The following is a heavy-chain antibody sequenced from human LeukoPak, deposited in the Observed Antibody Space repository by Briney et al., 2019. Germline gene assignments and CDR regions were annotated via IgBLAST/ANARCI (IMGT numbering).Heavy chain of an antibody. CDR3: ARRIAAADSFDI. Sequence: SETLSLTCTVSGGSISSKYWSWIRQPPGKGREWIAYINYSGSTNYKSSLKSRVTISVDTSKNQFSLKLSSVTAADTAFYYCARRIAAADSFDIWGQGRMVTVSS. CDR1: GGSISSKY. D-gene: IGHD6-13*01. CDR2: INYSGST. J-gene: IGHJ3*02. V-gene: IGHV4-59*01.